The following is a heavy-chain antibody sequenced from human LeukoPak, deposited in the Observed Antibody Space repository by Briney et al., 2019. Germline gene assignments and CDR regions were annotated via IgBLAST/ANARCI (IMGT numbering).Heavy chain of an antibody. CDR2: IYPGDSDT. CDR1: GYSFTSYW. CDR3: ARGLGYYYGSGQRRGFDY. J-gene: IGHJ4*02. V-gene: IGHV5-51*01. Sequence: GESLKISCKGSGYSFTSYWIGWVRQMPGKDLEWMGIIYPGDSDTRYSLSFQGQVTISADKSISTAYLQWSSLKASDTAMYYCARGLGYYYGSGQRRGFDYWGQGTLVTVSS. D-gene: IGHD3-10*01.